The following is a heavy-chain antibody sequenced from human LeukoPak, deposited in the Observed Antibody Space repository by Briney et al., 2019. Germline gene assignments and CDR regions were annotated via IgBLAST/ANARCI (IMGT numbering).Heavy chain of an antibody. CDR1: GFTFSSYE. D-gene: IGHD4-17*01. CDR3: ARVAINDYGDYFDY. CDR2: ISSSDSTI. J-gene: IGHJ4*02. Sequence: GGSLRLSCAASGFTFSSYEMNWVRQAPGKGLEWGSYISSSDSTIYYADSVKGRFTISRDNATNSLYLQITSRRATDTAVDYCARVAINDYGDYFDYWGQGTLVTVSS. V-gene: IGHV3-48*03.